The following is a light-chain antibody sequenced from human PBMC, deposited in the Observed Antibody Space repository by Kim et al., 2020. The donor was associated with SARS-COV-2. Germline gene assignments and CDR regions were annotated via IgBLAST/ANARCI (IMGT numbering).Light chain of an antibody. CDR2: QDL. V-gene: IGLV3-1*01. Sequence: SYELTQSPSVSVSPGQTASITCSGDNLGDKYASWYQQKPGQSPVLVIYQDLKRPSGIPERFSASNSGNTATLTISGTQTMDEAGYYCQAWDITTASWVFGGGTQLTVL. CDR3: QAWDITTASWV. CDR1: NLGDKY. J-gene: IGLJ3*02.